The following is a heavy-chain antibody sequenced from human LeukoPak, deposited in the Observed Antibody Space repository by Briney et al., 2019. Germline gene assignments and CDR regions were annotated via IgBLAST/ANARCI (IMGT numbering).Heavy chain of an antibody. CDR1: GFTFSSYS. CDR2: ISSSSSYI. V-gene: IGHV3-21*01. Sequence: GGSLRLSCAASGFTFSSYSMNWVRQAPGKGLEWVSSISSSSSYIYYADSVKGRFTISRDNAKNSLYLQMNSLRAEDTAVYYCARGGPYDSPLYYFDYWGQGTLVTVSS. J-gene: IGHJ4*02. D-gene: IGHD5-12*01. CDR3: ARGGPYDSPLYYFDY.